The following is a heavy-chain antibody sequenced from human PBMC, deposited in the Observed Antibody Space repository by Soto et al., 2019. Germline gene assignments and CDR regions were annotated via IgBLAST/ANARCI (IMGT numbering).Heavy chain of an antibody. Sequence: PGESLKISCKGSGYSFTSYWISWVRQMPGKGLEWMGRIDPSDSYTNYSPSFQGHVTISADKSISTAYLQWSSLKASDTAMYYCAGVPVGWYGDFDYWGQGTLVTVSS. CDR1: GYSFTSYW. D-gene: IGHD6-19*01. V-gene: IGHV5-10-1*01. CDR2: IDPSDSYT. CDR3: AGVPVGWYGDFDY. J-gene: IGHJ4*02.